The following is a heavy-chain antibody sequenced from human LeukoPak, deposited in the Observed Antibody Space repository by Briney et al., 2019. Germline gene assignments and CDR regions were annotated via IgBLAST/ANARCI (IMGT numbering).Heavy chain of an antibody. V-gene: IGHV3-53*01. CDR1: GFTVSSNY. CDR3: ARGGDSSGYWPLGYMDV. D-gene: IGHD3-22*01. J-gene: IGHJ6*03. Sequence: PGGSLRLSCAASGFTVSSNYMSWVRQAPGKGLEWVSVIYSGGSTYYADSVKGRFTISRDNSKNTLYLRMNSLRAEDTAVYYCARGGDSSGYWPLGYMDVWGKGTTVTVSS. CDR2: IYSGGST.